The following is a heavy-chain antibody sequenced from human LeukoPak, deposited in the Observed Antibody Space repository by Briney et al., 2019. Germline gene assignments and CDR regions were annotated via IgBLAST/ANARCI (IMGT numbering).Heavy chain of an antibody. CDR3: ARGGSGYALNWFDP. J-gene: IGHJ5*02. Sequence: KPPETLSLTCTVSGGSIGSYYWSWIRQPPGKGLEWIGHISYSGSTNYNPSLKSRVTISVDTSKNQFSLKLSSVTAADTAVYYCARGGSGYALNWFDPWGQGTLVTVSS. D-gene: IGHD5-12*01. CDR1: GGSIGSYY. CDR2: ISYSGST. V-gene: IGHV4-59*01.